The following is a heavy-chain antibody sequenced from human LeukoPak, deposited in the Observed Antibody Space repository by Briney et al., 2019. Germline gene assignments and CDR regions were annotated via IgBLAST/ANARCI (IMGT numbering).Heavy chain of an antibody. Sequence: PSETLSLTCTVSGGSISSNSYYWGWIRQPPGKGLEWIANIFHSGSTYYNPSLKSRVTVSVDSSQNQFSLELSSVTAADTAICYCARHPGGYSAYRYYYYYMDVWGKGTTVTVSS. CDR2: IFHSGST. CDR3: ARHPGGYSAYRYYYYYMDV. J-gene: IGHJ6*03. CDR1: GGSISSNSYY. D-gene: IGHD5-12*01. V-gene: IGHV4-39*01.